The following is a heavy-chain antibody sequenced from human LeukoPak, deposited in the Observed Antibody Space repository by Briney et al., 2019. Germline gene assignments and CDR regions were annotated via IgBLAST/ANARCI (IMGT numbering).Heavy chain of an antibody. V-gene: IGHV4-59*01. J-gene: IGHJ1*01. CDR1: GGSISSYY. D-gene: IGHD3-16*01. CDR3: ARVRGDFETD. CDR2: RYYSGST. Sequence: SETLSLTCSVSGGSISSYYWTWIRQPPGKGLEWIGYRYYSGSTTYNPSLKSRVTISVDTTKSQFSLKLISVTAADTAIYYCARVRGDFETDWGQGTLVTVSS.